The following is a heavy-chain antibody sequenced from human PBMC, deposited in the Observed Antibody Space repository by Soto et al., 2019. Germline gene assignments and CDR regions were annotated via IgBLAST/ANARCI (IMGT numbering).Heavy chain of an antibody. D-gene: IGHD6-13*01. V-gene: IGHV3-53*01. CDR2: IYSGGST. CDR1: GFTVSSNS. Sequence: EVQLVESGGGLIQPGGSLRLSCAASGFTVSSNSMSWVRQAPGKGLECASLIYSGGSTHYADSVKGRFTISRDTSKNTVYLQMNSLRAEDTAVYYCARACSICNPPNWFDPWGQGTLVTVSS. J-gene: IGHJ5*02. CDR3: ARACSICNPPNWFDP.